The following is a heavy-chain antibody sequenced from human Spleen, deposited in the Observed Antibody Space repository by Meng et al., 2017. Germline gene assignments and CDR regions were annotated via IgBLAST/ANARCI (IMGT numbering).Heavy chain of an antibody. CDR2: LGDHDGDK. D-gene: IGHD3-10*01. Sequence: QVQTWQSVREGKKPGASGRVSCKASDYTSTGYGVSWVRQTPGQGLEWMAWLGDHDGDKSHAPKFQGRVTVSADRPTATAYMELRSLRSDDTAVYYCARGTPGRSYSDYWGQGTLVTVSS. V-gene: IGHV1-18*01. CDR3: ARGTPGRSYSDY. CDR1: DYTSTGYG. J-gene: IGHJ4*02.